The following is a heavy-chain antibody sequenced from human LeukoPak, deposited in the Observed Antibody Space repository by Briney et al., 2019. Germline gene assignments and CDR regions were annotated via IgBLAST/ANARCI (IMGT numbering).Heavy chain of an antibody. CDR1: GGSLSSSSYY. Sequence: SETLSLTCTVSGGSLSSSSYYWGWIRQPPGKGLEWIGSIYYSGSTYYNPSLKSRVTISVDTSKNQFSLKLSSVTAADTAVYYCARALDGNFDYWGQGTLVTVSS. D-gene: IGHD1-1*01. CDR2: IYYSGST. CDR3: ARALDGNFDY. V-gene: IGHV4-39*07. J-gene: IGHJ4*02.